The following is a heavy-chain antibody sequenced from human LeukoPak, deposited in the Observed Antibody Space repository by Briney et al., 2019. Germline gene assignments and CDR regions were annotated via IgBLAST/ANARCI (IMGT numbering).Heavy chain of an antibody. CDR1: GFTFSSYS. CDR3: ARDSRTFPQSYYYYYGMDV. D-gene: IGHD1-1*01. CDR2: ISSSSSYI. V-gene: IGHV3-21*01. J-gene: IGHJ6*02. Sequence: GGSLRLSRAASGFTFSSYSMNWVRQAPGKGLEWVSSISSSSSYIYYADSVKGRFTISRDNAKNSLYLQMNSLRAEDTAVYYCARDSRTFPQSYYYYYGMDVWGQGTTVTVSS.